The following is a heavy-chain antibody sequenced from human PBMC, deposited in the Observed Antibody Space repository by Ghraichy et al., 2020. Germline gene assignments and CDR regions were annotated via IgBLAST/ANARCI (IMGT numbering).Heavy chain of an antibody. Sequence: SETLSLTCTVSGGSISSSNYYWGWILQPPGKGLEWIGSMYYSGSTDYNPSLKSRVTISVDTSKNQLSLKLSSVTAADTAVYYCASRKPSGSYYDAFDIWGQGTMVTVSS. CDR3: ASRKPSGSYYDAFDI. J-gene: IGHJ3*02. CDR1: GGSISSSNYY. V-gene: IGHV4-39*01. CDR2: MYYSGST. D-gene: IGHD1-26*01.